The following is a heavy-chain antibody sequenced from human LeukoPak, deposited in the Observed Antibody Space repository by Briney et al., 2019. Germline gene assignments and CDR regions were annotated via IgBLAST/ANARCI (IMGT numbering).Heavy chain of an antibody. CDR3: ARSGLRYFDWLFPS. V-gene: IGHV4-34*01. CDR1: GGIFNGYS. J-gene: IGHJ5*02. D-gene: IGHD3-9*01. Sequence: SETLSLTCAVYGGIFNGYSWSWIRQPPGKGLEWIGEINRSGTTNYNPTLKSRVTISVDTSKSQVSLKLTSVTAADTAVFYCARSGLRYFDWLFPSWGQGTLVTVSS. CDR2: INRSGTT.